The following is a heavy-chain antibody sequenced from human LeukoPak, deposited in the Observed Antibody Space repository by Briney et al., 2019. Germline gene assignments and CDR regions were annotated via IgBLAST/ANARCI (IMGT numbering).Heavy chain of an antibody. CDR3: AKINRRYPFYYYGMDV. V-gene: IGHV1-8*01. CDR2: MNPNSGNT. D-gene: IGHD1-14*01. CDR1: GYTFTSYD. Sequence: ASVKVSCKASGYTFTSYDINWVRQATGQGLEWMGWMNPNSGNTGYAQKFQGRVTITADESTSTAYMELSSLRSEDTAVYYCAKINRRYPFYYYGMDVWGQGTTVTVSS. J-gene: IGHJ6*02.